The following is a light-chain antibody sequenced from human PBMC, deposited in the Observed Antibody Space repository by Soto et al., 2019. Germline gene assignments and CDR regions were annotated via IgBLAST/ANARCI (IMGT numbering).Light chain of an antibody. CDR2: AAS. CDR3: QQSYTTPVT. V-gene: IGKV1-39*01. Sequence: DIQMTQSPSSLSASVGDRVTITCRARQNINNYLNWYQQRPGKAPKLLIYAASNFQSGVPSRFSGSGSKTDFTLTISSLQPEDFATYYCQQSYTTPVTFGQGTKVDIK. CDR1: QNINNY. J-gene: IGKJ1*01.